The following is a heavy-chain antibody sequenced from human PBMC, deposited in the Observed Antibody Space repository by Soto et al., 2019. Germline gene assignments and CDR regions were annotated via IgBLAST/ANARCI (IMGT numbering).Heavy chain of an antibody. D-gene: IGHD3-3*01. V-gene: IGHV4-59*01. J-gene: IGHJ5*02. CDR1: GGSISIYY. Sequence: SGTLSLTCTVSGGSISIYYWSGIRQPPGKGLEWIGYIYYSGSTNYNPSLKSRVTISVDTSKNQFSLKLSSVTAADTAVYYCARVVGYDFWSGALRRWFDPWGQGTLVTAPQ. CDR3: ARVVGYDFWSGALRRWFDP. CDR2: IYYSGST.